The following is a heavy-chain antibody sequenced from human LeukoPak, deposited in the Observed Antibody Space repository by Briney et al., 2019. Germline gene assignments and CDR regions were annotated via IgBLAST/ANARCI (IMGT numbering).Heavy chain of an antibody. CDR2: IIPIFGIA. Sequence: SVKVSCKASGGTFSSYAISWVRQAPGQGLEWMGRIIPIFGIANYAQEFQGRVTITADKSTSTAYMELSSLRSEDTAVYYCARDSEIYGDYVYFDYWGQGTLVTVSS. J-gene: IGHJ4*02. CDR1: GGTFSSYA. V-gene: IGHV1-69*04. D-gene: IGHD4-17*01. CDR3: ARDSEIYGDYVYFDY.